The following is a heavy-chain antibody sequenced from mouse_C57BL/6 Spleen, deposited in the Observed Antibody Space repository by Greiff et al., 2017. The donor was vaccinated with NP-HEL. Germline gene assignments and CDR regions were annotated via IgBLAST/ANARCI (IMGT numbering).Heavy chain of an antibody. Sequence: VKVVESGPGLVQPSQSLSITCTVSGFSLTSYGVHWVRQSPGKGLEWLGVIWRGGSTDYNAAFMSRLSITKDNSKSQVFFKMNSLQADDTAIYYCAKNNRDGDAMDYWGQGTSVTVSS. CDR1: GFSLTSYG. V-gene: IGHV2-5*01. J-gene: IGHJ4*01. CDR2: IWRGGST. D-gene: IGHD4-1*01. CDR3: AKNNRDGDAMDY.